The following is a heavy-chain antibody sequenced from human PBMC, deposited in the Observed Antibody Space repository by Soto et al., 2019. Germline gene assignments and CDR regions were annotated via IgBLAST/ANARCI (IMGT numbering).Heavy chain of an antibody. Sequence: SETLSLTCTVSGGSISSHYWSWIRQPPGQGLEWIGYIYYSGSTNYNPSLKSRVTISVDTSKIQFSLKLSSVTAADTAVYYCARHDSRMGIVVVVAAKGYFDYWGQGTLVTVSS. D-gene: IGHD2-15*01. J-gene: IGHJ4*02. CDR3: ARHDSRMGIVVVVAAKGYFDY. V-gene: IGHV4-59*08. CDR2: IYYSGST. CDR1: GGSISSHY.